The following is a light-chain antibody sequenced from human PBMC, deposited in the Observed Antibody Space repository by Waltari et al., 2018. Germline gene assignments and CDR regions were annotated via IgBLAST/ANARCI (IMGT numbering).Light chain of an antibody. CDR2: EVN. CDR3: TSYTTSTTWV. CDR1: ISDVAYYNH. V-gene: IGLV2-14*01. J-gene: IGLJ3*02. Sequence: QSALTQPASVSGSHGQSITISCTGSISDVAYYNHVSWYQQYPGRAPKLVIYEVNNRPSGVPDRFSGSKADNTASLTISGLQAGDEADYYCTSYTTSTTWVFGGGTKLTVL.